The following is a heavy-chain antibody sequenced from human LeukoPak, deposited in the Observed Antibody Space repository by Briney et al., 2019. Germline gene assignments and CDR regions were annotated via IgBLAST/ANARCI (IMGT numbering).Heavy chain of an antibody. CDR1: GYTFTGYY. V-gene: IGHV1-2*02. CDR2: VNPNSGGT. Sequence: ASVKVSCKASGYTFTGYYMHWVRQAPGQGLEWMGWVNPNSGGTNYAQKFQGRVTMTRDTSISTAYMELSRLRSDDTAVYYCARESCSGGSCYGEYWGQGTLVTVSS. D-gene: IGHD2-15*01. CDR3: ARESCSGGSCYGEY. J-gene: IGHJ4*02.